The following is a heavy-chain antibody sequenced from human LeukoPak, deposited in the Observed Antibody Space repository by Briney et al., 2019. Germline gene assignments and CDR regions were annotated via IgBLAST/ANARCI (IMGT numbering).Heavy chain of an antibody. CDR2: IYNAGRT. V-gene: IGHV3-66*02. Sequence: GGSLRLSCAASGFTVSNNYMSRVRQPPGKGLECISIIYNAGRTYYPDSVKGRFTISRDNSKNTLYLQMNSLRPEDTAVYYCRSRDYWGQGTLVTVSS. CDR1: GFTVSNNY. CDR3: RSRDY. J-gene: IGHJ4*02.